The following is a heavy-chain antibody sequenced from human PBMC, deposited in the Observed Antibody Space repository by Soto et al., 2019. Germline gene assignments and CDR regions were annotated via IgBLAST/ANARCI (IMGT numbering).Heavy chain of an antibody. D-gene: IGHD3-16*01. CDR1: GFSFSSSD. J-gene: IGHJ6*02. CDR2: INYSGRYM. CDR3: AKGITDTGGYYYYSMDV. V-gene: IGHV3-21*04. Sequence: GGSLRLSCATSGFSFSSSDMTWVRQAPGKGLEYASSINYSGRYMFYAGSLRGRFTVSRDNAKNSLHLQMNSLRAEDTAVYYCAKGITDTGGYYYYSMDVWGQGTAVTVSS.